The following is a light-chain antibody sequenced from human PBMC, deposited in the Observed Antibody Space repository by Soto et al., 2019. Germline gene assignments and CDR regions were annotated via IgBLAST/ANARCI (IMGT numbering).Light chain of an antibody. CDR2: EVS. V-gene: IGLV2-14*01. CDR1: TSDFGGYNY. CDR3: SSYTSSRTYV. Sequence: QSVLTQPASVSGSPGQSITISCTGTTSDFGGYNYVSWYQQHPGKAPKLMIYEVSNRPSGVSNRFSGSKSGNTASLTISGLQAEDEADYYCSSYTSSRTYVFGNGTKVTVL. J-gene: IGLJ1*01.